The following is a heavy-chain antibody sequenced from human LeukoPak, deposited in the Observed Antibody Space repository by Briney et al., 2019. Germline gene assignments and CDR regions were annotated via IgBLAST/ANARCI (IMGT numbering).Heavy chain of an antibody. CDR3: ARRGDFGDS. D-gene: IGHD3-3*01. CDR1: GGTFSIYA. Sequence: SVTVSCTASGGTFSIYAISWARQAPGQGLEWMGRIIPILGIANYAQKFQGRVTITADKSTSTAYMELSSLRSEDTAVYYCARRGDFGDSWGQGTLVTVSS. V-gene: IGHV1-69*04. CDR2: IIPILGIA. J-gene: IGHJ4*02.